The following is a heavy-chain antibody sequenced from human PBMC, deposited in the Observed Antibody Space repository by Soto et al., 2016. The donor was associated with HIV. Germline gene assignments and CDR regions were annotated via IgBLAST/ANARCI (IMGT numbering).Heavy chain of an antibody. CDR3: ARDPWRGHTSGFDY. Sequence: QVQLVQSGAEVKKPGSSVKVSCKASGGTFSSYAISWVRQAPGQGLEWMGGIIPMVGLTNYAQKFQGRVTITADKSTSTAYMELSSLRSDDTAVYYCARDPWRGHTSGFDYWGQGTLVTVSS. V-gene: IGHV1-69*10. CDR1: GGTFSSYA. J-gene: IGHJ4*02. D-gene: IGHD5-18*01. CDR2: IIPMVGLT.